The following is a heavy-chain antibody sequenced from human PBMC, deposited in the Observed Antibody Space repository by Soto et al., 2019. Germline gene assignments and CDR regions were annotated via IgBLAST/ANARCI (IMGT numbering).Heavy chain of an antibody. Sequence: GGSLRLSCAASGFAFSSYGMHWVRQAPGKGLEWVAVISHDGNNKYYADSVKGRLTISRDNSKNTVSLQMNSLRAEDTAIYFCAKERTRHFDYWGQGIPVTVSS. CDR2: ISHDGNNK. CDR3: AKERTRHFDY. CDR1: GFAFSSYG. V-gene: IGHV3-30*18. D-gene: IGHD1-1*01. J-gene: IGHJ4*02.